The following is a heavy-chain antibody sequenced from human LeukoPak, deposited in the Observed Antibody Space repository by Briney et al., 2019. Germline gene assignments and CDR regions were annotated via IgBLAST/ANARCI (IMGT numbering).Heavy chain of an antibody. CDR1: GFTFSSYS. D-gene: IGHD3-10*02. CDR2: ISSSSSTI. V-gene: IGHV3-48*04. Sequence: GGSLRLSCAASGFTFSSYSMNWVRQAPGKGLEWISYISSSSSTIYYAASVKGRFTNSRDNAKNSLYLQMNSLTAEDTAVYYCAELGITMIGGVWGKGATVTISS. CDR3: AELGITMIGGV. J-gene: IGHJ6*04.